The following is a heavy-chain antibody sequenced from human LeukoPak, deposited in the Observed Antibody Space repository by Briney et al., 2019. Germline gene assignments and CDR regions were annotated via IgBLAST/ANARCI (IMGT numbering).Heavy chain of an antibody. D-gene: IGHD3-3*01. Sequence: PGGSLRLSCAASGFTFSSYAMSWVRQAPGKGLEWVSAISGSGGSTYYADSVKGRFTISRDNSKKTLYLQVNGLRAEDTAVYYCAKDQGYYDFWSGFDYWGQGTLVTVSS. CDR2: ISGSGGST. V-gene: IGHV3-23*01. CDR3: AKDQGYYDFWSGFDY. J-gene: IGHJ4*02. CDR1: GFTFSSYA.